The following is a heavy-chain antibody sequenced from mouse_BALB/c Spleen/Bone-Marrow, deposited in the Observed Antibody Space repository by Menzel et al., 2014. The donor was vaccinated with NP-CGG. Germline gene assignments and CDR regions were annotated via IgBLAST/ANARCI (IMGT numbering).Heavy chain of an antibody. CDR3: ERNANCFFIS. CDR1: GYAFTNYL. CDR2: INPGSGGT. V-gene: IGHV1-54*01. Sequence: VQLQQSGAELVRPGTSVKVSCKASGYAFTNYLIEWIKQRPGQGLEWIGVINPGSGGTNYNEKFKGKATLTADKSSSAAYMQLSSITSDDSAFFFCERNANCFFISGGQGPLVSVSA. J-gene: IGHJ3*01. D-gene: IGHD1-1*01.